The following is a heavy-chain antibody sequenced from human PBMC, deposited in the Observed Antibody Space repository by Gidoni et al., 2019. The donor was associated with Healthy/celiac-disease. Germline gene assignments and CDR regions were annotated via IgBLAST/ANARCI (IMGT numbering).Heavy chain of an antibody. J-gene: IGHJ6*02. Sequence: QVQLVESGGGVVQPGRSLRLSCAAPGFTFRSYAMHWVRQAPGKGLEWVAVISYDGSNKYYADSVKGRFTISRDNSKNTLYLQMNSLRAEDTAVYYCAREDAIVVVPAAISYGMDVWGQGTTVTVSS. CDR3: AREDAIVVVPAAISYGMDV. CDR2: ISYDGSNK. V-gene: IGHV3-30-3*01. D-gene: IGHD2-2*01. CDR1: GFTFRSYA.